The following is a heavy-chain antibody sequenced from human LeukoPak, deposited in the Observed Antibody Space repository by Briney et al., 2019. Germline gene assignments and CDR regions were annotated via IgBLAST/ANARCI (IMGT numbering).Heavy chain of an antibody. CDR3: ARRIAVAGTGYFDY. J-gene: IGHJ4*02. CDR2: ISSSSSTI. V-gene: IGHV3-48*02. CDR1: GFTFSDYW. D-gene: IGHD6-19*01. Sequence: GGSLRLSCAASGFTFSDYWMNWFRQAPGKGLEWVSYISSSSSTIYYADSVKGRFIISRDNAKNSLYLQMNSLRDEDTAVYYCARRIAVAGTGYFDYWGQGTLVTVSS.